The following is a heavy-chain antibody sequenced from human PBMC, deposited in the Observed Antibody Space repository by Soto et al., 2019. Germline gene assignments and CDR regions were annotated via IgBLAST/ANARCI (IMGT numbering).Heavy chain of an antibody. CDR2: IFYSGST. V-gene: IGHV4-31*03. J-gene: IGHJ4*02. Sequence: QVQLQESGPGLVKPSQTLSLSCSVSGGSINSGGYYWTWIRQHPGKGLEWIGNIFYSGSTSYNPSLKSRLTISIDTSKTHFSLKLSSVTAADTAVYYCARNSISKKIDYWGQGTRVTVSS. CDR1: GGSINSGGYY. CDR3: ARNSISKKIDY. D-gene: IGHD3-22*01.